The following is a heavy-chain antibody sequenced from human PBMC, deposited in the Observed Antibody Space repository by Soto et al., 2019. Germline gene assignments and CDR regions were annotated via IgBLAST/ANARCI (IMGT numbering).Heavy chain of an antibody. V-gene: IGHV4-59*08. CDR1: GGPISSYY. J-gene: IGHJ3*02. CDR2: IYYSGST. D-gene: IGHD3-16*02. CDR3: ARLFRSPMYDYIWGSYRYTSAFDI. Sequence: SETLSLTCTVSGGPISSYYWSWIRQPPGKGLEWIGYIYYSGSTNYNPSLKSRVTISVDTSKNQFSLKLSSVTAADTAVYYCARLFRSPMYDYIWGSYRYTSAFDIWGQGTMVS.